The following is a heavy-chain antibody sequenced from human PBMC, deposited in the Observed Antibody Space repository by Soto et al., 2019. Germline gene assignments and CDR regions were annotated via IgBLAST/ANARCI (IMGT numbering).Heavy chain of an antibody. CDR2: INSDGSST. CDR1: GFTFSSYW. CDR3: ARGGGGPKVGMDV. D-gene: IGHD3-16*01. Sequence: GVSLRLSCAASGFTFSSYWMHWVRQAPGKRLVWVSRINSDGSSTSYADSVKGRFTISRDNAKNTLYLQMNSLRAEDTAVYYCARGGGGPKVGMDVWGQGTTVTVSS. J-gene: IGHJ6*02. V-gene: IGHV3-74*01.